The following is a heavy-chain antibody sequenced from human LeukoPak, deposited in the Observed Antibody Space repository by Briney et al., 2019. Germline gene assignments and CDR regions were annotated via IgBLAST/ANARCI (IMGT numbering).Heavy chain of an antibody. Sequence: VKASYKASGGTVSSYAISWVRQSPGHRLEWMGGIIPIFGAANPSQKFTGRVTITADESTSTAYMELSSLRSEDTVLYCCDGYGDYTGLVYWGQGTLVSVSS. CDR1: GGTVSSYA. J-gene: IGHJ4*02. CDR2: IIPIFGAA. CDR3: DGYGDYTGLVY. V-gene: IGHV1-69*13. D-gene: IGHD4-11*01.